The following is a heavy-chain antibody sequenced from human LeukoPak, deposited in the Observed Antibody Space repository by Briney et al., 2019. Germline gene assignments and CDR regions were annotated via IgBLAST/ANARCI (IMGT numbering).Heavy chain of an antibody. CDR3: ARITWLNYFDY. J-gene: IGHJ4*02. D-gene: IGHD3-16*01. V-gene: IGHV4-39*01. CDR2: VYYSGST. CDR1: RDSFSSSGYY. Sequence: PSETLSLTCTVSRDSFSSSGYYWGWIRQPPGKGLEWIGSVYYSGSTYYNPSLKSRVTISVDTSKNQFSLKLSSVTAADTAVYYCARITWLNYFDYWGQGTLVTVSS.